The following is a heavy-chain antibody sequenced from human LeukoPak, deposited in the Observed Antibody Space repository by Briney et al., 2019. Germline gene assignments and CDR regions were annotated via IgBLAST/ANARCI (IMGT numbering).Heavy chain of an antibody. CDR3: ARGAITMVRGVRFDY. V-gene: IGHV4-34*01. Sequence: NASETLSLTCAVHGGSFSGYYWSWIRQPPGKGLEWIGEINHSGSTNYNPSLKSRVTISVDTSKNQFSLKLSSVTAADTAVYYCARGAITMVRGVRFDYWGQGTLVTVSS. CDR2: INHSGST. J-gene: IGHJ4*02. CDR1: GGSFSGYY. D-gene: IGHD3-10*01.